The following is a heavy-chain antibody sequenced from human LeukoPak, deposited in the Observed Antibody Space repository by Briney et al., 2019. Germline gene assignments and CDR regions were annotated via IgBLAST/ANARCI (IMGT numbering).Heavy chain of an antibody. D-gene: IGHD3-22*01. J-gene: IGHJ4*02. CDR1: GYTLTELS. Sequence: ASVKVSCKVSGYTLTELSMHWVRQAPGKGLEWMGGFDPEDGETIYAQKFQGRVTMTEDTSTDTAYMELSSLRSEDTAVYYCARGPVDTSGYSIDYWGQGTRVAVSS. CDR3: ARGPVDTSGYSIDY. CDR2: FDPEDGET. V-gene: IGHV1-24*01.